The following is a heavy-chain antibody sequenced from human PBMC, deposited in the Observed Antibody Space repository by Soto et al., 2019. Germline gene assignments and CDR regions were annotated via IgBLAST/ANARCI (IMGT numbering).Heavy chain of an antibody. Sequence: SETLSLTCTVSGGSISSSSYYWGWIRQPPGKGLEWIGSIYYSGSTYYNPSLKSRVTISVDTSKNQFSLKLSSVTAADTAVYYCARDLNGSGDYWGQGTLVTVSS. J-gene: IGHJ4*02. CDR3: ARDLNGSGDY. V-gene: IGHV4-39*02. CDR1: GGSISSSSYY. D-gene: IGHD3-10*01. CDR2: IYYSGST.